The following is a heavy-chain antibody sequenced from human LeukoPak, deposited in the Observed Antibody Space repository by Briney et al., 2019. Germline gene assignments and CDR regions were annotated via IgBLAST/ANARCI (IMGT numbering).Heavy chain of an antibody. J-gene: IGHJ4*02. D-gene: IGHD2-2*01. Sequence: ASVKVSCKASGYTFTGYNMHWVRQAPGQGLEWMGWINPNSGGTNYAQKFQGRVTMTRDTSISTAYMELSRLRSDDTAVYYCARGDIVVVPAAINYWGQGTLVTVSS. CDR3: ARGDIVVVPAAINY. V-gene: IGHV1-2*02. CDR1: GYTFTGYN. CDR2: INPNSGGT.